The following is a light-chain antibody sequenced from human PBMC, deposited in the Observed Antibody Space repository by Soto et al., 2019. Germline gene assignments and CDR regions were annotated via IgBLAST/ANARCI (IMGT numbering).Light chain of an antibody. J-gene: IGKJ5*01. Sequence: EIVLTQSPATLSLSPGERATLSCRASQSFSNYLAWYQQKPGQAPRLLIHDASTRATGIPARFSGSGSGTDFTLTIRSLEPEDFAVYYCQQRSNCPLTYGQGTRLEIK. V-gene: IGKV3-11*01. CDR3: QQRSNCPLT. CDR1: QSFSNY. CDR2: DAS.